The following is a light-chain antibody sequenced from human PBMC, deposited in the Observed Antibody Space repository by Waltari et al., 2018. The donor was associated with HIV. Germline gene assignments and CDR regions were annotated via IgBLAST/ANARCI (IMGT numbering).Light chain of an antibody. CDR3: AAWDDSLSGGV. CDR1: NSNLGTNN. Sequence: QSVLTQPPSASGTPGQGVTISCSGSNSNLGTNNVSWYQQLPGPAPKLLIYRNTQRPSGVPDRFSGSKSGTSASLAISGLRSEDEADYYCAAWDDSLSGGVFGGGTTLTVL. V-gene: IGLV1-47*01. CDR2: RNT. J-gene: IGLJ3*02.